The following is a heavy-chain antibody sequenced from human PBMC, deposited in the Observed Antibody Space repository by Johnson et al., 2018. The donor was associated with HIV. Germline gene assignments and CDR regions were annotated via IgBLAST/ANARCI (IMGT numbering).Heavy chain of an antibody. Sequence: QVQLVESGGGLVQPGGSLRLSCAASGFTVSSNYMSWVRQAPGKGLEWVAFIRYDGSNKYYADSVKGRFTISRDNSKNTLYLQMNILRAEDTAVYYCATSHGSHGAFDSWGQGTMVTVSS. J-gene: IGHJ3*02. V-gene: IGHV3-30*02. CDR1: GFTVSSNY. CDR2: IRYDGSNK. D-gene: IGHD1-26*01. CDR3: ATSHGSHGAFDS.